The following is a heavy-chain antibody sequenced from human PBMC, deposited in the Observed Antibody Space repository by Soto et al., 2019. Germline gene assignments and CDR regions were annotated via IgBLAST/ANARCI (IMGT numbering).Heavy chain of an antibody. J-gene: IGHJ4*02. V-gene: IGHV1-69*02. Sequence: QVQLVQSGAEVKKPGSSVKVSCKASGGTFSSYTISWVRQAPGQGLEWMGRIIPILGIANYAQKFPGRVTITADKSTSTAYIELSSLRSEDTAVYYCARGGVSSWHSSGIDYWGQGTLVTVSS. CDR1: GGTFSSYT. CDR3: ARGGVSSWHSSGIDY. D-gene: IGHD6-13*01. CDR2: IIPILGIA.